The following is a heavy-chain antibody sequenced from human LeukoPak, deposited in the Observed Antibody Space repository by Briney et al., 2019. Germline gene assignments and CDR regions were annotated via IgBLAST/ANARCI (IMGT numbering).Heavy chain of an antibody. V-gene: IGHV1-69*13. Sequence: ASVKVSCKASGGTFSGYAISWVRQAPGQGLEWMGGIIPMFGTTNYAQKFQGRVTSIADESTSTAYMELRSLRSDDTAVYYCARDQIVGATESDYWGQGTLVTVSS. J-gene: IGHJ4*02. D-gene: IGHD1-26*01. CDR1: GGTFSGYA. CDR2: IIPMFGTT. CDR3: ARDQIVGATESDY.